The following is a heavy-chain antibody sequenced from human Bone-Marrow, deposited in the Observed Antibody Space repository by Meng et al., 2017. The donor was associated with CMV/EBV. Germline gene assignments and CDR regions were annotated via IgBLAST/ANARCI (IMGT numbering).Heavy chain of an antibody. J-gene: IGHJ4*02. D-gene: IGHD5-18*01. Sequence: LGLSCAASGFTVSSNYMSWVRQAPGKGLEWVSVIYSGGSTYYADSVKGRFTISRDNSKNTLYLQMNSLRAEDTAVYYCARDVGYSSGYWGQGTLVTVSS. CDR1: GFTVSSNY. CDR3: ARDVGYSSGY. V-gene: IGHV3-53*01. CDR2: IYSGGST.